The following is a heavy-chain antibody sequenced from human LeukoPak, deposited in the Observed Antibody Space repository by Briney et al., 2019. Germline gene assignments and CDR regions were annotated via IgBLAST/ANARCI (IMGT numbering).Heavy chain of an antibody. J-gene: IGHJ4*02. CDR2: INAGNGNT. D-gene: IGHD4-17*01. CDR1: GYTFTSYG. Sequence: GASVKVSCKASGYTFTSYGISWVRQAPGQRLEWMGWINAGNGNTKYSQEFQGRVTITRDTSASTAYMELSSLRSEDMAVYYCARGEGTTVTTIDYWGQGTLVTVSS. V-gene: IGHV1-3*03. CDR3: ARGEGTTVTTIDY.